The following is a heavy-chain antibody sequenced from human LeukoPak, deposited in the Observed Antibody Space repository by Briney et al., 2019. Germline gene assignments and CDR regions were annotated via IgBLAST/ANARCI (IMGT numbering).Heavy chain of an antibody. CDR3: AREGLPGLCTSTSCYAVFDP. J-gene: IGHJ5*02. V-gene: IGHV4-39*02. D-gene: IGHD2-2*01. CDR1: GGSISSSGYF. Sequence: KPSETLSLTCAVSGGSISSSGYFWGWIRQSPGNGLEWIGSLSFGGSTYYNPSLKSRVTISGDTAKNHVSLKLISVSAADTAVYYCAREGLPGLCTSTSCYAVFDPWGQGTLVTVSS. CDR2: LSFGGST.